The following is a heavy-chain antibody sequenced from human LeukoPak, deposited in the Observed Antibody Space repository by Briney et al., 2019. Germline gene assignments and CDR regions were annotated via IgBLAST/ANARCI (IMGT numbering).Heavy chain of an antibody. CDR2: INQDGSEK. V-gene: IGHV3-7*01. CDR1: RYTFSGYW. D-gene: IGHD1-26*01. Sequence: PGGSLRLSCAASRYTFSGYWMSWVRQAQGKGLEWVANINQDGSEKYYVDSVKGRLTIYRENAKNSLYLQMNSLRAEDTAVYYCARDVSGSFYDGDGFDYWGQGTLVTVSS. J-gene: IGHJ4*02. CDR3: ARDVSGSFYDGDGFDY.